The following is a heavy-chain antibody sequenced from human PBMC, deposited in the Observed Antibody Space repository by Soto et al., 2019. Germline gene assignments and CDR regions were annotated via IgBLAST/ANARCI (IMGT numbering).Heavy chain of an antibody. J-gene: IGHJ3*02. V-gene: IGHV5-51*01. Sequence: PGESLKISCKGSGYSFTSYWIGWVRQMPGKGLEWMGFIFPGCFYTRFSPFFQGQVTILADKFISTAFLQWSSLKASDTAIFFFAWSSRLGHFDWLFYAFDIWGQGTMVTVSS. CDR3: AWSSRLGHFDWLFYAFDI. D-gene: IGHD3-9*01. CDR1: GYSFTSYW. CDR2: IFPGCFYT.